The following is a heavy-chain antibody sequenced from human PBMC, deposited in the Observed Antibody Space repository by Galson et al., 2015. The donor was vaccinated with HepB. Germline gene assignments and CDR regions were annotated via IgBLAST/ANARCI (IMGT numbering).Heavy chain of an antibody. J-gene: IGHJ4*02. CDR3: ARSLWPEDF. D-gene: IGHD1-14*01. V-gene: IGHV3-7*01. CDR1: GFTFSSYY. CDR2: INQDGTSI. Sequence: SLRLSCAASGFTFSSYYMSWVRQAPGKGLEWVANINQDGTSINYVDSVKGRFSISRDNAENSVSLQMSSLRVEDTAVYYCARSLWPEDFWGQGTLVTVSS.